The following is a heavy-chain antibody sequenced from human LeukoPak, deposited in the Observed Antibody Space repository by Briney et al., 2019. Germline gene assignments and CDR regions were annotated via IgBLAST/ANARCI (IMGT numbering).Heavy chain of an antibody. CDR3: AKETGIILVRGAVDY. CDR2: TSGSGGNP. V-gene: IGHV3-23*01. CDR1: GFAFSSYA. D-gene: IGHD3-10*01. J-gene: IGHJ4*02. Sequence: GGSLRLSCAASGFAFSSYAMSWVRQAPGKGLEWVSVTSGSGGNPYYAGSVKGRFTISRDNSKNTLYLHMNSLRAEDTALYYCAKETGIILVRGAVDYWGQGTLVTVSS.